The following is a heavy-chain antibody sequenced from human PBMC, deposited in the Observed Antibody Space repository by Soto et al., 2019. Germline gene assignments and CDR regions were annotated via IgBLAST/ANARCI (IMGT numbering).Heavy chain of an antibody. J-gene: IGHJ4*02. CDR1: GVTISSYY. D-gene: IGHD3-22*01. V-gene: IGHV4-59*01. Sequence: PSETLSLTCAVSGVTISSYYWSWIRQPPGKGLEWIGYIYYSGSTNYNPSLKSRVTISVDTSKNQFSLKLSSVTAADTAVYYCARADSSGYYFFFDYWGQGTLVTVSS. CDR2: IYYSGST. CDR3: ARADSSGYYFFFDY.